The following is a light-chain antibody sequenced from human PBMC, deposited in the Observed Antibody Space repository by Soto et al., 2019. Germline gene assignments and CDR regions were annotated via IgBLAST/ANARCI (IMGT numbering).Light chain of an antibody. CDR2: YDD. V-gene: IGLV1-36*01. J-gene: IGLJ2*01. Sequence: QSVLTQPPSVSEAPRQRVTISCSGSTSNIAKNAVNWYQHLPGKAPKLLIYYDDLLSSGVSDRFSGSKSGTSASLAISGLQAEDEADDYCAAWDDSRNGVVVGGGTQLTVL. CDR3: AAWDDSRNGVV. CDR1: TSNIAKNA.